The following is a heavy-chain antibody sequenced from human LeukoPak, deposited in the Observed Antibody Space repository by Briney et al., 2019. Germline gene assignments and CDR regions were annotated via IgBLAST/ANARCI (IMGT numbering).Heavy chain of an antibody. D-gene: IGHD3-10*01. J-gene: IGHJ5*02. V-gene: IGHV4-39*01. CDR2: IYYSGST. CDR3: ARHNYGSGSPYRDWFDP. CDR1: GGSISSSSYY. Sequence: NPSETLSLTCTVSGGSISSSSYYWGWIRQPPGKGLEWIGSIYYSGSTYYNPSLKSRVTISVDTSKNQFSLKLSSVTAADTAVYYCARHNYGSGSPYRDWFDPWGQGTLVTVSS.